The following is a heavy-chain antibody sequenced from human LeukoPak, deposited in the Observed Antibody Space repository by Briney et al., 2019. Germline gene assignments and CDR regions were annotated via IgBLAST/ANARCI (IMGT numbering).Heavy chain of an antibody. D-gene: IGHD2-21*01. CDR2: INHSGST. V-gene: IGHV4-34*01. CDR3: ARAPTSRKDKRGRVIMRGNWFDP. CDR1: GGSFSGYY. Sequence: SETLSLTCAVYGGSFSGYYWSWIRQPPGKGLEWIGEINHSGSTNYNPSLKSRVTISVDTSKNQFSLKLSSVTAADTAVYYCARAPTSRKDKRGRVIMRGNWFDPWGQGTLVTVSS. J-gene: IGHJ5*02.